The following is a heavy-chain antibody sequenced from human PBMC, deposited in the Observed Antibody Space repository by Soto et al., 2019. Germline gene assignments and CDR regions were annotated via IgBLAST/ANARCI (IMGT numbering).Heavy chain of an antibody. CDR2: IWYDGSNK. CDR1: GFTFSSYG. Sequence: GGPLRLSCAASGFTFSSYGMHWVRQAPGKGLEWVAVIWYDGSNKYYADSVKGRFTISRDNSKNTLYLQMNSLRAEDTAVYYCARDSSPRYIAAAGMDVWGKGTTVTGSS. J-gene: IGHJ6*04. CDR3: ARDSSPRYIAAAGMDV. V-gene: IGHV3-33*01. D-gene: IGHD6-13*01.